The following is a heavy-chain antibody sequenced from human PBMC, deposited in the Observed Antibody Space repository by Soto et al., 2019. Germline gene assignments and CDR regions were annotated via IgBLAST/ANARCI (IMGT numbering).Heavy chain of an antibody. D-gene: IGHD5-12*01. V-gene: IGHV5-51*01. CDR2: TYPGDSGT. CDR3: ARLHGGPYRGHDVIDY. J-gene: IGHJ4*02. CDR1: GYSFTSYW. Sequence: GESLKISCKGFGYSFTSYWIGWVRQMPGKGLEWMGITYPGDSGTRYSLSFQGQVTISADKSITTAYLQWSSLKASDTAVFYCARLHGGPYRGHDVIDYWGQGTLVTVSS.